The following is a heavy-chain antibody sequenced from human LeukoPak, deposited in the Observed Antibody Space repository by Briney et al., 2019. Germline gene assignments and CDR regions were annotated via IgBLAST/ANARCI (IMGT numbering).Heavy chain of an antibody. CDR3: AGVKDTAGGY. J-gene: IGHJ4*02. CDR2: IIPIFGTA. V-gene: IGHV1-69*13. D-gene: IGHD2-2*02. CDR1: GYTFTGYY. Sequence: GASVKVSCKASGYTFTGYYMHWVRQAPGQGLEWMGGIIPIFGTANYAQKFQGRVTITADESTSTAYMELSSLRSEDTAVYYCAGVKDTAGGYWGQGTLVTVSS.